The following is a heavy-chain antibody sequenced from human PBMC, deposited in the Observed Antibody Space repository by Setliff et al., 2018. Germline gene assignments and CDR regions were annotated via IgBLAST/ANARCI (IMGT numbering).Heavy chain of an antibody. CDR3: ARLTPMADFDY. Sequence: GESLKISCKASGYSFTTYWIAWVRQMPGKGLEWMGVIYPGDSDTRYSPSFKGQVTISADKSISTAYLQWSSLEASDTAMYYCARLTPMADFDYWGQGTLVTVSS. CDR2: IYPGDSDT. V-gene: IGHV5-51*01. CDR1: GYSFTTYW. J-gene: IGHJ4*02. D-gene: IGHD5-18*01.